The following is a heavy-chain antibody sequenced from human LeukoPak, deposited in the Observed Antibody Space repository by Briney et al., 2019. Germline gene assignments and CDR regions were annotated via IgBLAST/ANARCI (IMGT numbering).Heavy chain of an antibody. J-gene: IGHJ5*02. CDR2: IYSRGST. CDR3: ARDYYGP. Sequence: GGSLRLSYAASGFTFSNNYMRWVRQAPGKGLEWVSSIYSRGSTSYVDSVKGRFTISRDNSKNTLFLQMNSLRVEDTAVYYCARDYYGPWGQGTLVTVSS. D-gene: IGHD3-22*01. V-gene: IGHV3-66*03. CDR1: GFTFSNNY.